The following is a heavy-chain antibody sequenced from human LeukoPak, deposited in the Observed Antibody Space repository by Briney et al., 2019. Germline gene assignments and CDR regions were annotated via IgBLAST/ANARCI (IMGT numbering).Heavy chain of an antibody. Sequence: GGSLRLSCAVSAXTFSNSWMSWVRQAPGKGLEWVANIKQDGSDKYYVDSVKGRFTISRDNANNSLYLQLNSLRAEDTAVYYCATEGGTFDYWGQGTLVTVSS. J-gene: IGHJ4*02. CDR2: IKQDGSDK. D-gene: IGHD3-16*01. CDR3: ATEGGTFDY. V-gene: IGHV3-7*04. CDR1: AXTFSNSW.